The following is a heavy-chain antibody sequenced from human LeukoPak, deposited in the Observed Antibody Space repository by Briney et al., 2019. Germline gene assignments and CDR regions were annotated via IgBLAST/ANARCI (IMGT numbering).Heavy chain of an antibody. CDR2: IYYSGST. V-gene: IGHV4-39*01. D-gene: IGHD2-2*01. CDR1: GGSISSSSYY. Sequence: SETLSLTCTVSGGSISSSSYYWGWIRQPPGKGLEWIGSIYYSGSTYYNPSLKSRVTISVDTSKNQFSLKLSSVTAADTAVYYCAKSPCSSATCPCDYWGQGTLVTVSS. J-gene: IGHJ4*02. CDR3: AKSPCSSATCPCDY.